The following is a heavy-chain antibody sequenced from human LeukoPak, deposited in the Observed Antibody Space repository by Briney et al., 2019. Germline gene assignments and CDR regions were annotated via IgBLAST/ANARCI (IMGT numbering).Heavy chain of an antibody. CDR1: GGTFSSYA. CDR2: IIPIFGTA. Sequence: ASVKVSCKASGGTFSSYAISWVRQAPGQGLEWMGGIIPIFGTANYAQKFQGRVTITTDESTSTAYMELSSLRSEDTAVYYCARDCSSTSCRPLWGQGTLVTVSS. D-gene: IGHD2-2*01. V-gene: IGHV1-69*05. J-gene: IGHJ4*02. CDR3: ARDCSSTSCRPL.